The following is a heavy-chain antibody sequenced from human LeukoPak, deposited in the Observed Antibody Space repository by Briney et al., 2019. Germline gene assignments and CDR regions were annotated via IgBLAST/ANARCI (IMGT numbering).Heavy chain of an antibody. Sequence: SETLSLTCTVSGGSISSYYWSWIRQPPGKGLEWIGYIYYSGSTNYNPSLKSRVTISVDTSKNQFSLTLSSVTAADTAVYYCARMYYYDSSGYYFRWFDSWGQGTLVTVSS. CDR3: ARMYYYDSSGYYFRWFDS. V-gene: IGHV4-59*01. CDR2: IYYSGST. D-gene: IGHD3-22*01. CDR1: GGSISSYY. J-gene: IGHJ5*01.